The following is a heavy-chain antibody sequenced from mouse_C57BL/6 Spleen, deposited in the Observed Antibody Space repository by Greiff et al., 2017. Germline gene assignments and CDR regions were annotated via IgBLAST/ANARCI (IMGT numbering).Heavy chain of an antibody. J-gene: IGHJ3*01. CDR2: INPSSGYT. CDR3: ARGGDYACFAY. V-gene: IGHV1-4*01. D-gene: IGHD2-4*01. Sequence: QVQLQQSGAELARPGASVKMSCKASGYTFTSYTMHWVKQRPGQGLEWIGYINPSSGYTKYNQKFKDKATLTADKSSSTAYMQLSSLTSEDSAVYYCARGGDYACFAYWGQGTLLTVSA. CDR1: GYTFTSYT.